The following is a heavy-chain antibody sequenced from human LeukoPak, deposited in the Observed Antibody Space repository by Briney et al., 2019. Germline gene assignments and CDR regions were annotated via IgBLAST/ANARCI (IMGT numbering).Heavy chain of an antibody. J-gene: IGHJ4*02. Sequence: LQGRVTMTTDTSTSTVYMELRSLRSEDTAVYYCARMEGYSYSDSWGQGTLVTVSS. CDR3: ARMEGYSYSDS. D-gene: IGHD5-18*01. V-gene: IGHV1-18*01.